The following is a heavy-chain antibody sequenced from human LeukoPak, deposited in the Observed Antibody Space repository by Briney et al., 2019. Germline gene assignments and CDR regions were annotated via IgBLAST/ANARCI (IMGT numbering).Heavy chain of an antibody. Sequence: GGSLRLSCAASGFTFSSYAMSWVRQAPGKGLEWVSGISGTGGSTYYADSVKGRFTISRDNSKSTLYLQMNSLRAEDTAVYYCAKDLAGWEGLRSPFDNWGQGTLVTVSS. V-gene: IGHV3-23*01. D-gene: IGHD1-26*01. CDR2: ISGTGGST. CDR1: GFTFSSYA. CDR3: AKDLAGWEGLRSPFDN. J-gene: IGHJ4*02.